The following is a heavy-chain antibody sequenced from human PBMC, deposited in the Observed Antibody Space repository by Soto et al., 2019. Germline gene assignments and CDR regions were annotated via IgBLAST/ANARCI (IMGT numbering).Heavy chain of an antibody. CDR2: IYYSGST. D-gene: IGHD2-15*01. CDR1: GGSISRSSYS. J-gene: IGHJ5*02. CDR3: ATRQGGSYNWFDP. Sequence: LSLTCTVSGGSISRSSYSWGWIRQPPGKGLEWIGTIYYSGSTYYNPSLKSRVTISVDTSKNQFSLKLSSVTAADTAVYYCATRQGGSYNWFDPWGQGTLVTVSS. V-gene: IGHV4-39*01.